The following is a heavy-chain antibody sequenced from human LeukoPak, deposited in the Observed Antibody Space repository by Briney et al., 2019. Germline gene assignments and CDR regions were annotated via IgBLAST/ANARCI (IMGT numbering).Heavy chain of an antibody. CDR2: ISYDGSNK. Sequence: GGSLRLSCAASGFTFSSYAMNWVRQAPGKGLEWVAVISYDGSNKYYADSVKGRFTISRDNSKNTLYLQMNSLRAEDTAVYYCAKSHSTMIVNYFDYWGQGTLVTASS. J-gene: IGHJ4*02. D-gene: IGHD3-22*01. CDR1: GFTFSSYA. V-gene: IGHV3-30*18. CDR3: AKSHSTMIVNYFDY.